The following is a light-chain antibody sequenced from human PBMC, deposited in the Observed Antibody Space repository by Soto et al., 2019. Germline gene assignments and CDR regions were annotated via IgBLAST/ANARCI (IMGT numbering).Light chain of an antibody. V-gene: IGLV2-14*01. CDR2: DVN. J-gene: IGLJ2*01. CDR1: ISDIGGYNF. CDR3: ASSARTTTLV. Sequence: QSALTQPASVSGSPGQSITISCTGTISDIGGYNFISWYQHHPGKAPKLVIYDVNNRPSGISYRFSGSKSGNTASLTISGLKAEDEADYYCASSARTTTLVFGGGTKLTVL.